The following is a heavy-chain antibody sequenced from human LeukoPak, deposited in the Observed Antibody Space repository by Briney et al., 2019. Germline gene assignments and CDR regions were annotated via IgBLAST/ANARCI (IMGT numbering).Heavy chain of an antibody. Sequence: ASVKISCKASGYSFTVHGISWVRQAPGQGLEWMGWISPYNGQTKLTQKFQGRLIMDIETSTTTVYMELTSLKSDDTAVYYCARDHTGETFLDAFDIWGQGTLVAVSS. J-gene: IGHJ3*02. D-gene: IGHD1-1*01. V-gene: IGHV1-18*01. CDR2: ISPYNGQT. CDR1: GYSFTVHG. CDR3: ARDHTGETFLDAFDI.